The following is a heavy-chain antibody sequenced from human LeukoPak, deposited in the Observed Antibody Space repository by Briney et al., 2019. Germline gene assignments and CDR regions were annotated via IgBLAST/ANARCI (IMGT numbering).Heavy chain of an antibody. CDR3: VKRGDGGAFDI. J-gene: IGHJ3*02. V-gene: IGHV3-23*01. CDR1: GFTFSSYA. D-gene: IGHD3-10*01. CDR2: IGANGGST. Sequence: PGGSLRLSCAASGFTFSSYAMSWVRQAPGQGLEWVSGIGANGGSTYYADSVKGRFTISRDNSKRTLYLQMNSLRAEDTAVYSCVKRGDGGAFDIWGQGTMVSVSS.